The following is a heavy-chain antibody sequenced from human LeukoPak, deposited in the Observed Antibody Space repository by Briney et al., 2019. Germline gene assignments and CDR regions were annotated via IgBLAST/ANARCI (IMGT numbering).Heavy chain of an antibody. CDR1: GYTFTGYY. V-gene: IGHV1-2*06. Sequence: APVKVSCKASGYTFTGYYMHWVRQAPGQGLEWTGRINPNSGGTNYAQKFQGRVTMTRDTSISTAYMELSRLRSDDTAVYYCASISPSSRYFDLWGRGTLVTVSS. J-gene: IGHJ2*01. CDR3: ASISPSSRYFDL. CDR2: INPNSGGT.